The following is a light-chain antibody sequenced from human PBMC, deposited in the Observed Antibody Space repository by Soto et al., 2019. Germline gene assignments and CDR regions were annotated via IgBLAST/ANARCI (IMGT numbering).Light chain of an antibody. CDR3: AAWDDSLNGGV. J-gene: IGLJ3*02. Sequence: QSVLTQPPSASGTPGQRVTISCSGSSSNIGSNTVNWYQQLPGTAPKLLIYSNNQRPSGVPARFSGSKSGTSASLAISGLQSEDEDDYYCAAWDDSLNGGVFGGGTQLTVL. CDR2: SNN. CDR1: SSNIGSNT. V-gene: IGLV1-44*01.